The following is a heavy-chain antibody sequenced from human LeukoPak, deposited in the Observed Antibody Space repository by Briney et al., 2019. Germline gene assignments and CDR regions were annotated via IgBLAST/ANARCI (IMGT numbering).Heavy chain of an antibody. Sequence: PGGSLRLSCAASGFTFRNYVIHWVRQAPGKGLEWVAVTSSDLNVKLYADSVKGRFTISRDNSKNTLYLQMNSLRVEDTAVYYCANEIRPNDYWGQGTLVTVSS. CDR3: ANEIRPNDY. CDR1: GFTFRNYV. V-gene: IGHV3-30*18. CDR2: TSSDLNVK. J-gene: IGHJ4*02.